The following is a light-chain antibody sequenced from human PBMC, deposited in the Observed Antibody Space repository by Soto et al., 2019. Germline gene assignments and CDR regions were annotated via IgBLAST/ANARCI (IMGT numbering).Light chain of an antibody. CDR1: QDIGNY. J-gene: IGKJ5*01. V-gene: IGKV1-16*01. Sequence: DIQMTQSPSSLSASVGDRVTITCRASQDIGNYLAWFQQKPGEAPKSLIYKASSLQSGVPSRFSGSGSGTDFTLTITNLRPEDSATYYWQHYYRYPITFGQGTRLEIK. CDR3: QHYYRYPIT. CDR2: KAS.